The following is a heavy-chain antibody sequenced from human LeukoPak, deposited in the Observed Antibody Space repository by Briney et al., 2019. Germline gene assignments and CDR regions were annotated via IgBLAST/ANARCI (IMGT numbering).Heavy chain of an antibody. J-gene: IGHJ4*02. CDR3: AIGAIYGDQGY. D-gene: IGHD3-3*01. Sequence: GGSLRLSCAASGFTVTNNYMSWVRQAPGKGLEWVSVIYSGGGTYYTDSVKGRFSISRDNSKNTLYLQMNSLRAEDTAVYYCAIGAIYGDQGYWGQGTLVTVSS. CDR1: GFTVTNNY. CDR2: IYSGGGT. V-gene: IGHV3-53*01.